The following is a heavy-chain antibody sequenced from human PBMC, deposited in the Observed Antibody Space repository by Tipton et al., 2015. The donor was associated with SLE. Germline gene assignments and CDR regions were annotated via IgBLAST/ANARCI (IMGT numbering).Heavy chain of an antibody. CDR1: GGSISSHY. Sequence: TLSLTCTVSGGSISSHYWSWIRQPPGKGLEWIGYIYYSGSTNYNPSLKSRVTISVDTSKNQFSLRLSSVTAADTAVYYCARHGLYWFDPWGQGTLVTVSS. V-gene: IGHV4-59*11. J-gene: IGHJ5*02. CDR3: ARHGLYWFDP. CDR2: IYYSGST. D-gene: IGHD3-16*01.